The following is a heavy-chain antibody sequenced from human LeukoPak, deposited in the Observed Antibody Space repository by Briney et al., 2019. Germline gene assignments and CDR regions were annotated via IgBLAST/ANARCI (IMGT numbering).Heavy chain of an antibody. CDR3: ASPFYYGSGSYPY. CDR2: IYYSGST. D-gene: IGHD3-10*01. J-gene: IGHJ4*02. Sequence: PSETLSLTCTVSGGSISSSSYYWGWIRQPPGKGLEWIGSIYYSGSTYYNPSLKSRVTISVDTSKNQFSLKLSSVTAADTAVYYCASPFYYGSGSYPYWGQGTLVTVSS. CDR1: GGSISSSSYY. V-gene: IGHV4-39*07.